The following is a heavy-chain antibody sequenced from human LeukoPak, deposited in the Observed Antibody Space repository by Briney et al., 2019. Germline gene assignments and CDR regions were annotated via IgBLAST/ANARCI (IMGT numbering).Heavy chain of an antibody. Sequence: PSETLSLTCTVSGGSISSGGYYWSWIRQHPGKGLEWIGYIYYSGSTYYNPSLKSRVTISVDTAKNQFSLKLSSVTAADTAVYYCARVRNYYNSSGYYFLDYGGQGTLVTVS. V-gene: IGHV4-31*03. J-gene: IGHJ4*02. D-gene: IGHD3-22*01. CDR2: IYYSGST. CDR1: GGSISSGGYY. CDR3: ARVRNYYNSSGYYFLDY.